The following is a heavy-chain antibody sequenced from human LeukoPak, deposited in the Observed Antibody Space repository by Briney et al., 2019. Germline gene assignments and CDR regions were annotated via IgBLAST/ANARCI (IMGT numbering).Heavy chain of an antibody. Sequence: GGPLGLSCTASGFTVSSNYMSWVRQAPGKGLEWVSVIYSGGSTYYADSMKGRFTISRDNSKNTLYQQMISLRVEDTAIYYCTRGVNNAFDIWGQGTMVTVSS. J-gene: IGHJ3*02. CDR1: GFTVSSNY. D-gene: IGHD2-8*01. CDR2: IYSGGST. V-gene: IGHV3-53*01. CDR3: TRGVNNAFDI.